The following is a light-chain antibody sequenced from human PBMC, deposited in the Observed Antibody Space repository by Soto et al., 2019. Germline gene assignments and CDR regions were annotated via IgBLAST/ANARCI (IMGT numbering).Light chain of an antibody. CDR3: QQYFGSSWT. V-gene: IGKV3-20*01. CDR1: QSIDNRY. J-gene: IGKJ1*01. CDR2: ATS. Sequence: EIVLTQSPGTLSSSPGERAALYCRASQSIDNRYLAWYQHKPGQAPRLLIYATSSRATGIPDRFGGSGSGTDFTLTINRLEPEDFAVYYCQQYFGSSWTFGQGTKVDIK.